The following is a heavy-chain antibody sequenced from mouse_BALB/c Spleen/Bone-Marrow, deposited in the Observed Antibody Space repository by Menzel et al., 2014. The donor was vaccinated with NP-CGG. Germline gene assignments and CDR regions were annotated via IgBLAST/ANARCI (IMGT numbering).Heavy chain of an antibody. J-gene: IGHJ2*01. CDR3: TRRTATLDY. CDR2: IYPGDSDT. CDR1: GYSFTSYW. Sequence: DVQLVESGTVLARPGASVKMSCKASGYSFTSYWIHWVKQRPGQGLEWIGAIYPGDSDTSFNQKFKDKAKLTAVTSASTAYMELSSLTNEDSAVYYCTRRTATLDYRGQGTTLTVSS. D-gene: IGHD1-2*01. V-gene: IGHV1-5*01.